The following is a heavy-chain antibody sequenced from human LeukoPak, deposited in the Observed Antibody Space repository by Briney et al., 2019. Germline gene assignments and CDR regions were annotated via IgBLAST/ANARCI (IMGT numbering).Heavy chain of an antibody. J-gene: IGHJ2*01. D-gene: IGHD3-9*01. CDR2: ISGSGGST. CDR3: AKVGIVRYFDWLSDWYFDL. Sequence: GGSLRLSCAASGFTFSSYAMSWVRQAPGKGLEWVSAISGSGGSTYYADSVKGRFTISRDNSKNTLYLQMNSLRAEDTAVYYCAKVGIVRYFDWLSDWYFDLWGRGTLVTVSS. CDR1: GFTFSSYA. V-gene: IGHV3-23*01.